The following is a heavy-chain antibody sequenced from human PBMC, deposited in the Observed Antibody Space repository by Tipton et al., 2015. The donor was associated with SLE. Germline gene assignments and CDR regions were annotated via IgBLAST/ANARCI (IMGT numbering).Heavy chain of an antibody. CDR1: GGSISSHY. D-gene: IGHD3-10*01. Sequence: TLSLTCTVSGGSISSHYWSWIRQPPGKGLEWIGYIYYSGSTNYNPSLKSRVTISVDTSKNQFSLKLSSVTAADTAVYYCARSISPNSGDFDYWGQGTLVTVSS. CDR2: IYYSGST. J-gene: IGHJ4*02. V-gene: IGHV4-59*11. CDR3: ARSISPNSGDFDY.